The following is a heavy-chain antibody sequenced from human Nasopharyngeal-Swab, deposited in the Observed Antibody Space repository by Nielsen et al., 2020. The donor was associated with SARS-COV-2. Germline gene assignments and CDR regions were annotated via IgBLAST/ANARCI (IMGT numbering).Heavy chain of an antibody. J-gene: IGHJ4*02. CDR2: ISSRGDYI. CDR3: ARDTPAMFAY. Sequence: GRSLRLSCAASGFTFNEYTMNWVRQAPGKGLEWVSAISSRGDYIYYAPSVKGRFTISRDDAKNSLYLQMNSLRAEDTALYYCARDTPAMFAYWGQGTLVTVSS. CDR1: GFTFNEYT. V-gene: IGHV3-21*01.